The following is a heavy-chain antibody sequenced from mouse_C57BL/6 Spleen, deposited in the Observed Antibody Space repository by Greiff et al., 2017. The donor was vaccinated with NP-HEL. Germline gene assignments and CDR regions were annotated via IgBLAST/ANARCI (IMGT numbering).Heavy chain of an antibody. CDR2: ISYDGSN. V-gene: IGHV3-6*01. Sequence: EVQLKQSGPGLVKPSQSLSLTCSVTGYSITSGYYWNWIRQFPGNKLEWMGYISYDGSNNYNPSLKNRISITRDTSKNQFFLKLNSVTTEDTATYYCAKYGNYPYYFDYWGQGTTLTVSS. J-gene: IGHJ2*01. CDR1: GYSITSGYY. D-gene: IGHD2-1*01. CDR3: AKYGNYPYYFDY.